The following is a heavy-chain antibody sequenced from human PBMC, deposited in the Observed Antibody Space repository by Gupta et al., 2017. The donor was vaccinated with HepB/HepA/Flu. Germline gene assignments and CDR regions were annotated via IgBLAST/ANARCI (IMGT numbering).Heavy chain of an antibody. Sequence: QVQLVESGGGVVLPGGSLRLSCAASGFTFSTYGMHWVRQAQGKGLEWVAVISYDGGDKYYADSVKGRFTISRDNSQNTLFLQMNSLRPDDTAVYFCAKVGRSSLSQVGYYYYSYMDVWGKGTTVTVSS. V-gene: IGHV3-30*18. J-gene: IGHJ6*03. CDR1: GFTFSTYG. CDR2: ISYDGGDK. D-gene: IGHD6-6*01. CDR3: AKVGRSSLSQVGYYYYSYMDV.